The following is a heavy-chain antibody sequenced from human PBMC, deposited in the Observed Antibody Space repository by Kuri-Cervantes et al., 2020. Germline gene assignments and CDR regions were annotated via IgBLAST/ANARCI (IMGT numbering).Heavy chain of an antibody. V-gene: IGHV3-7*01. CDR2: IKQDGSEK. D-gene: IGHD2-2*01. CDR3: ARSAIHNCGSTSCRNYYYGMDV. Sequence: GESLKISCAASGFTFRRYWMSWVRQAPGKGLEWVAIIKQDGSEKYYVDSVKGRFTISRDNAKNSLYLQMSSLRAEDTAVYYCARSAIHNCGSTSCRNYYYGMDVWGQGTTVTVSS. CDR1: GFTFRRYW. J-gene: IGHJ6*02.